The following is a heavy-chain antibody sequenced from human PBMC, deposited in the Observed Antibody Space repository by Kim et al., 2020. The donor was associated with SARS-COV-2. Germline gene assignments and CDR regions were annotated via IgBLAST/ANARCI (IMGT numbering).Heavy chain of an antibody. D-gene: IGHD2-15*01. V-gene: IGHV7-4-1*02. CDR1: AYTFTSYA. CDR2: INTNTGKP. Sequence: ASVKVSCKASAYTFTSYAINWVRQAPGQGLEWMGWINTNTGKPTYAQGFTGRFVFSLDTSVSTAYLQISSLKADDTAVYYCARDQSGYCGGGSCYSDLGVFDIWGPGRMVTDSS. CDR3: ARDQSGYCGGGSCYSDLGVFDI. J-gene: IGHJ3*02.